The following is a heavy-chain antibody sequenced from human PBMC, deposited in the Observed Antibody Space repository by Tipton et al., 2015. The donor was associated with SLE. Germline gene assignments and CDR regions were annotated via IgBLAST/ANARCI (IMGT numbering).Heavy chain of an antibody. D-gene: IGHD2-21*01. CDR2: VYASGTT. CDR3: ARDWGGEALDF. J-gene: IGHJ4*02. Sequence: TLSLTCTVSGASLISNYCTWVREPPGKGLGWIGYVYASGTTKYNPSLQSRVTISVDTPKNQFSLKLTSVTAADTAVYYCARDWGGEALDFWGPGTLVTVSS. V-gene: IGHV4-4*08. CDR1: GASLISNY.